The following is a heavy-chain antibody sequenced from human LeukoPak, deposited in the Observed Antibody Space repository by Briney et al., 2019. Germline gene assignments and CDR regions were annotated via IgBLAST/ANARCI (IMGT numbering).Heavy chain of an antibody. CDR1: GGSISSYY. V-gene: IGHV4-59*01. Sequence: SETLSLTCTVSGGSISSYYWSWIRQPPGKGLEWIGYIYYSGSTNYNPSLKSRVTISVDTSKNQFSLKLSSVTAADTAVYYCARASGRWLQQVAAFDIWGQGTMATVSS. CDR3: ARASGRWLQQVAAFDI. D-gene: IGHD5-24*01. J-gene: IGHJ3*02. CDR2: IYYSGST.